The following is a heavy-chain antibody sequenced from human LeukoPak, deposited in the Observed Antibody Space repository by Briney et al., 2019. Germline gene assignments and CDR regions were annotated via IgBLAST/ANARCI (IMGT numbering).Heavy chain of an antibody. V-gene: IGHV3-7*03. CDR2: IKQDGSAE. J-gene: IGHJ4*02. Sequence: GGSLRLSCAASGFIFTNYWMNWVRQTPGKGLEWVANIKQDGSAEYYVDSVRSRFTISRDNAQNSFYLQMNSLRVEDTAVYYCARDVGASGSLDYWGQGTLVTVSS. CDR1: GFIFTNYW. CDR3: ARDVGASGSLDY. D-gene: IGHD3-10*01.